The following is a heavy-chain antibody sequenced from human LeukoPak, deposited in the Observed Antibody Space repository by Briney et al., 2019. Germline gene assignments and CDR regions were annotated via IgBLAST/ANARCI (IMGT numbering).Heavy chain of an antibody. D-gene: IGHD3-10*01. CDR2: ISWNSGSI. CDR1: GFTFDDYA. Sequence: GGSLRLSCAASGFTFDDYAMHWVRQAPGKGLEWVSGISWNSGSIGYADSVKGRFTTSRDNAKNSLYLQMNSLRAEDTALYYCAKDIRITMVRGVSSLQHWGQGTLVTVSS. J-gene: IGHJ1*01. CDR3: AKDIRITMVRGVSSLQH. V-gene: IGHV3-9*01.